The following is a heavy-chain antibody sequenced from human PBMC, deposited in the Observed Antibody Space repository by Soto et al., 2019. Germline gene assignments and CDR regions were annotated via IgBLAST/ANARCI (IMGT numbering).Heavy chain of an antibody. D-gene: IGHD2-8*02. V-gene: IGHV2-5*01. J-gene: IGHJ4*02. CDR3: VPLPNIWSDFHH. Sequence: QITLNESGPTLVKPTQTLTLTCTFSGMSRSTFGLGVGWIRQPPGKALQWLAVIYWHDDRRYSPSLERRLSIANDTSKHPAVLPVTNMDPVDTATYFCVPLPNIWSDFHHWDQGVLVT. CDR2: IYWHDDR. CDR1: GMSRSTFGLG.